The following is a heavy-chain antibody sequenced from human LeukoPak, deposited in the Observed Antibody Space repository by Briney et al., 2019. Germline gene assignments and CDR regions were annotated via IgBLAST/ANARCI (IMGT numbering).Heavy chain of an antibody. CDR3: ARYYYDSSGYYYYYGMDV. D-gene: IGHD3-22*01. J-gene: IGHJ6*02. V-gene: IGHV4-39*07. Sequence: SETLSLTCTVSGGSVSSSGYYWGWIRQPPGKGLEWIGNIYHSGSTYYTPSLKSRVTISVDTSKNQFSLKLSSVTAADTAVYYCARYYYDSSGYYYYYGMDVWGQGTTVTVSS. CDR2: IYHSGST. CDR1: GGSVSSSGYY.